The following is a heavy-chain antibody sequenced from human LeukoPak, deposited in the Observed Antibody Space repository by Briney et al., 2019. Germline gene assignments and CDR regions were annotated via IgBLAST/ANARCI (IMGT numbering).Heavy chain of an antibody. D-gene: IGHD2-2*03. V-gene: IGHV3-74*01. CDR3: ARDGFWNSDL. Sequence: PGGSLRLSCAASGFTFSSNWMHWVRQAPGKGPVWVSRIQSDGSSTNYADSVKGRFTISRDNAKSTLYLQMNSLRAEDTAVYYCARDGFWNSDLWGRGTLVTVSS. J-gene: IGHJ2*01. CDR2: IQSDGSST. CDR1: GFTFSSNW.